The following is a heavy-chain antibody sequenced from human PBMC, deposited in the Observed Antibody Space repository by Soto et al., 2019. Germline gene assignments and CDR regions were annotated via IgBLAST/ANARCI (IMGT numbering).Heavy chain of an antibody. CDR1: GFTFSSYG. CDR2: ISYDGSNK. D-gene: IGHD3-10*01. Sequence: QSGGSLRLSCAASGFTFSSYGMHWVRQAPGKGLECVAVISYDGSNKYYADSVKGRFTISRDNSKNTLYLQMNSLRAEDTAVYYCAKDLTEHGRFYYGSGSYYNPHYNWFDPWGQGTLVTVYS. V-gene: IGHV3-30*18. CDR3: AKDLTEHGRFYYGSGSYYNPHYNWFDP. J-gene: IGHJ5*02.